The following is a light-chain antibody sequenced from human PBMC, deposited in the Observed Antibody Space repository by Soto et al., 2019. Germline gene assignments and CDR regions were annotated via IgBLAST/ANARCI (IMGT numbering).Light chain of an antibody. CDR1: QTIDNN. CDR3: QQSFSLPYT. J-gene: IGKJ2*01. CDR2: VAF. Sequence: DIQMTQSPSSLSASVGDRVTITCRASQTIDNNLNWYQQKPGKAPRLLIYVAFSLQNGVPSRFSGSGSGTDFTLTISSLQPDDFATYFCQQSFSLPYTSGQGTMLEIK. V-gene: IGKV1-39*01.